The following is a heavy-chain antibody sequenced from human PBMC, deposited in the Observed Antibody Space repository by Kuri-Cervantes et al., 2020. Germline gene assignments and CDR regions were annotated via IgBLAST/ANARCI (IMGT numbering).Heavy chain of an antibody. CDR1: GGSISSYY. Sequence: SETLSLTCTVSGGSISSYYWSWIRQPPGKGLEWIGYIYYSGITNYNPSLKSRVTISVDTSKNQFSLKLSSVTAADTAVYYCARGGYCYGYYFDYWGQGTLVTVSS. V-gene: IGHV4-59*01. J-gene: IGHJ4*02. CDR3: ARGGYCYGYYFDY. CDR2: IYYSGIT. D-gene: IGHD5-18*01.